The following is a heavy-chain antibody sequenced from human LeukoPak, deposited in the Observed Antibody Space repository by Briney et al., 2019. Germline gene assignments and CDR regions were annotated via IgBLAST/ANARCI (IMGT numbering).Heavy chain of an antibody. J-gene: IGHJ4*02. Sequence: PSEILSLTCTVSGGSISSYYWSWIRQPAGKGLEWIGRIYTSGSTNYNPSLKSRVTISVDTSKNQFSLKLSSVTAADTAVYYCARGYSSGWYLLPTLDYFDYWGQGTLVTVSS. CDR3: ARGYSSGWYLLPTLDYFDY. D-gene: IGHD6-19*01. CDR2: IYTSGST. CDR1: GGSISSYY. V-gene: IGHV4-4*07.